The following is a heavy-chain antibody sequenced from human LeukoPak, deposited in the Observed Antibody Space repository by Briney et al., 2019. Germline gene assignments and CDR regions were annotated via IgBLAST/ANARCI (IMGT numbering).Heavy chain of an antibody. CDR2: IYYSGIT. CDR3: ARVQLGMDAFDI. D-gene: IGHD7-27*01. J-gene: IGHJ3*02. CDR1: GCSISSGDYY. Sequence: SQTLSLTXTVSGCSISSGDYYWSWIRQPPGKGLEWIGYIYYSGITYYNPSLKSRVTISVDTSKNQFSLKLSSVTAADTAVYYCARVQLGMDAFDIWGQGTMVTVSS. V-gene: IGHV4-30-4*08.